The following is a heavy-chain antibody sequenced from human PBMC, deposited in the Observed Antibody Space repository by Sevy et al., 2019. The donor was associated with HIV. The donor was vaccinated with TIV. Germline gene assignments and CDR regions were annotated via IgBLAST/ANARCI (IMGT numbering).Heavy chain of an antibody. Sequence: GGSLRLSCAASGFTFSYYDMHWVRQAPGKGLEWVAFIRYDGSYKYYVDSVTGRFTISRDSSKNTLYLQLNSLRVEDTAVYYCAKDGPLADDAFDIWGQGTMVTVSS. CDR3: AKDGPLADDAFDI. D-gene: IGHD1-1*01. CDR1: GFTFSYYD. CDR2: IRYDGSYK. J-gene: IGHJ3*02. V-gene: IGHV3-30*02.